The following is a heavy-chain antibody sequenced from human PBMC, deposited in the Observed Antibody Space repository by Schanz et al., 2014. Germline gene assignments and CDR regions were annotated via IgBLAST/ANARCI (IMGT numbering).Heavy chain of an antibody. CDR1: GFIFGSSV. CDR2: ISSRSSHI. Sequence: EVQLLESGGGLVQPGGSLRLSCAASGFIFGSSVMAWVRQAPGKGLEWVSSISSRSSHIYYADSVKGRFTVSRDNAKNSVYLQMNGLRVEDTAVYYCVRERTNYGGNSYFFDHWGQGTLVTVSS. CDR3: VRERTNYGGNSYFFDH. J-gene: IGHJ4*02. D-gene: IGHD2-21*02. V-gene: IGHV3-21*01.